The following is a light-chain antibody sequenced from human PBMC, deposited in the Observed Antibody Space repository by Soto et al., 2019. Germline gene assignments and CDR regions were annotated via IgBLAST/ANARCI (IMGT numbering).Light chain of an antibody. Sequence: EIVMTQSPATLPVSPGERATLSCRASQSVSSNLAWYQQKPGQAPRFLIYGASTRATGIPARFSGSGSGTEFTLIISSLQSEDFAVYYCQQYDNWPLTFGGGTKVEIK. J-gene: IGKJ4*01. CDR2: GAS. V-gene: IGKV3-15*01. CDR3: QQYDNWPLT. CDR1: QSVSSN.